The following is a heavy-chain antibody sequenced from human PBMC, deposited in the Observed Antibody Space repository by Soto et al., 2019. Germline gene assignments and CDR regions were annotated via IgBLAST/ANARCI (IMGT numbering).Heavy chain of an antibody. CDR2: VSSDGSDT. V-gene: IGHV3-74*01. CDR3: GRVGLKSSGYYYGDY. J-gene: IGHJ4*02. D-gene: IGHD3-22*01. Sequence: GGSLRLSCAASGFPFTSYWMHWVRQVPGKGLEWISRVSSDGSDTDYADSVKGRFTISRDNAKSTLYLQMNSLGADDTAIYYCGRVGLKSSGYYYGDYWGQGTLVTVSS. CDR1: GFPFTSYW.